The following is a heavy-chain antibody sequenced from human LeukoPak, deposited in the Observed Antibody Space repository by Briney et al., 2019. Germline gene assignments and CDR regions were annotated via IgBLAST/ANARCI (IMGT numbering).Heavy chain of an antibody. CDR3: ARDFAWGSGGAPIDDNWLDP. CDR1: GYIFSNYG. CDR2: ISGHSGNT. J-gene: IGHJ5*02. Sequence: GASVKVSCKASGYIFSNYGITWVRRAPGHGLEWMGWISGHSGNTNYAQKFQDRATMTTDTSTSTAYMELRSLRFDDTAVYYCARDFAWGSGGAPIDDNWLDPWGQGILVTVSS. V-gene: IGHV1-18*01. D-gene: IGHD7-27*01.